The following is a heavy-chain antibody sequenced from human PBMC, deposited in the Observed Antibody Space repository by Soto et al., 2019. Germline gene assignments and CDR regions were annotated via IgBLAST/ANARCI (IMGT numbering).Heavy chain of an antibody. CDR1: GFTVSSNY. Sequence: PGGSLRLSCAASGFTVSSNYMSWVRQAPGKGLEWVSVIYSGGSTYYADSVKGRFTISRDNSKNTLYLQMNSLRAEDTAVYYCARDRVITFGGVIVTPSGKYYYYGMAVWGQGTTVTVSS. CDR3: ARDRVITFGGVIVTPSGKYYYYGMAV. J-gene: IGHJ6*02. V-gene: IGHV3-53*01. D-gene: IGHD3-16*02. CDR2: IYSGGST.